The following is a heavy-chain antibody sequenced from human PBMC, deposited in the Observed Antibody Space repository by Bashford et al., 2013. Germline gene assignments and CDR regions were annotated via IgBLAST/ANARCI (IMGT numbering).Heavy chain of an antibody. CDR2: IYPEDSDS. CDR3: ARRPYFHDSRGYLMSTDYFDY. D-gene: IGHD3-22*01. Sequence: GESLKISCKSSGYSFSDYWIGWVRQMDPGKAWSGVGIIYPEDSDSKYSPSFEGQVTISADKSISTAYLQWSSLKASDTGMYYCARRPYFHDSRGYLMSTDYFDYWGQGTLVTVSS. J-gene: IGHJ4*02. V-gene: IGHV5-51*01. CDR1: GYSFSDYW.